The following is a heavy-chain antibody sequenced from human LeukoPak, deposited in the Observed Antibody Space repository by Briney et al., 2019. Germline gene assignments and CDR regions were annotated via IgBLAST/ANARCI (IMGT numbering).Heavy chain of an antibody. V-gene: IGHV3-20*01. CDR2: INWNGGST. CDR1: GLAFNSYG. Sequence: GGSLRLSCAASGLAFNSYGMSWVRQAPGKGLEWVSGINWNGGSTFYADSVKGRFTISRDNAKNALYLQMNSLTVEDTALYHCARDRSYGSFDFWGQGTLVTVSS. D-gene: IGHD5-18*01. CDR3: ARDRSYGSFDF. J-gene: IGHJ4*02.